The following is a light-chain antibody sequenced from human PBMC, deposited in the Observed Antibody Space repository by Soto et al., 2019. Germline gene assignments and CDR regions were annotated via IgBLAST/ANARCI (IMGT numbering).Light chain of an antibody. CDR2: DAS. J-gene: IGKJ1*01. V-gene: IGKV1-5*01. CDR3: HQYNASPGT. CDR1: QSISSW. Sequence: DIQRTQSPSTLSASVGDRVTITCRASQSISSWLAWYQQKPGKAPKLLMYDASSLDSGVPSRFSGSGSGTEFTLTISSLQPDDFATYYCHQYNASPGTCGQGTKVEIK.